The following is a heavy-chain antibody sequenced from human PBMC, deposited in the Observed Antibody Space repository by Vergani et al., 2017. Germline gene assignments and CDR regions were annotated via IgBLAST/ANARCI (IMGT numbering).Heavy chain of an antibody. D-gene: IGHD6-19*01. CDR1: GFTFSSYA. Sequence: EVQLVESGGGLVQPGGSLRLSCSASGFTFSSYAMHWVRQAPGKGLEYVSAISSNGGSTYYADSVKGRFTISRDNSKNTLYLQMSSLRAEDTAVYYCVKADSSGWSTAFDYWGQGTLVTVSS. CDR3: VKADSSGWSTAFDY. J-gene: IGHJ4*02. CDR2: ISSNGGST. V-gene: IGHV3-64D*06.